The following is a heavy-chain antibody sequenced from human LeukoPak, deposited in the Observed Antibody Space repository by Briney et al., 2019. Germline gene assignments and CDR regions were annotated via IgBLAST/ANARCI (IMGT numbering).Heavy chain of an antibody. V-gene: IGHV3-30*04. D-gene: IGHD5-18*01. CDR2: ISYDGTNK. J-gene: IGHJ4*02. CDR1: GFTFSSYA. Sequence: GRSLRLSCAASGFTFSSYATHWVRQAPGKGLEWVAVISYDGTNKYYADSVKGRFTISRDNAKNSLYLQMNSLRAEDTAVYYCARDSPRRAMVGNFDYWGQGTLVTVSS. CDR3: ARDSPRRAMVGNFDY.